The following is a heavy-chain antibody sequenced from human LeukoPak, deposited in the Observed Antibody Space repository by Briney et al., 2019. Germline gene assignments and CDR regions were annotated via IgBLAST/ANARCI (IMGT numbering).Heavy chain of an antibody. J-gene: IGHJ5*02. Sequence: LRLSCAASGFTVSSNYMSWVRQHPGKGLEWIGYIYYSGSTYYNPSLKSRVTISVDTSKNQFSLKLSSVTAADTAVYYCAREVRGVIIENWFDPWGQGTLVTASS. V-gene: IGHV4-31*02. CDR2: IYYSGST. D-gene: IGHD3-10*01. CDR3: AREVRGVIIENWFDP. CDR1: GFTVSSNY.